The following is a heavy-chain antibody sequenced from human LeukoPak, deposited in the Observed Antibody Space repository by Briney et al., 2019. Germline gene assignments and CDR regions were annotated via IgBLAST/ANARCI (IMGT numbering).Heavy chain of an antibody. V-gene: IGHV1-69*01. D-gene: IGHD1-26*01. CDR3: ARENSGSYGY. J-gene: IGHJ4*02. Sequence: SGKVSGKGSGGTYNSYGRSWVRQADGKGLEWMGGIIPIFGTANYAQKFQGRVTITADESTSTAYMELSSLRSEDTAVYYCARENSGSYGYWGQGTLVTVSS. CDR2: IIPIFGTA. CDR1: GGTYNSYG.